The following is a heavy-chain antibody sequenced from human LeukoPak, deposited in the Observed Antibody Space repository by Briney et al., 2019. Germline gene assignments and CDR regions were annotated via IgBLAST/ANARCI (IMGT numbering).Heavy chain of an antibody. CDR1: GFTFSTYW. CDR2: INQDGSKK. V-gene: IGHV3-7*01. CDR3: ARDAPPCDF. J-gene: IGHJ4*02. Sequence: PGGSLRLSCAASGFTFSTYWMTWVRQAPGKGLEWVANINQDGSKKYYVDSVKGRFTISRDNAKNSLYLQMNSPRAEDTAVYYCARDAPPCDFGGQGTLVTVSS.